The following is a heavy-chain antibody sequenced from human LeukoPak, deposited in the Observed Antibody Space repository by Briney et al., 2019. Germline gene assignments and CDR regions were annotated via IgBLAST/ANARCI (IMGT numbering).Heavy chain of an antibody. CDR1: GFTFSSYG. Sequence: GGSLRLSCAASGFTFSSYGMHWVRQAPGKGLEWVAFIRYDGSNKYYADSVKGRFTISRDNSKNTLYLQMNSLRAEDTAVYYCAKDLSGYSYGYNAFDIWGQGTMVTASS. CDR2: IRYDGSNK. CDR3: AKDLSGYSYGYNAFDI. V-gene: IGHV3-30*02. D-gene: IGHD5-18*01. J-gene: IGHJ3*02.